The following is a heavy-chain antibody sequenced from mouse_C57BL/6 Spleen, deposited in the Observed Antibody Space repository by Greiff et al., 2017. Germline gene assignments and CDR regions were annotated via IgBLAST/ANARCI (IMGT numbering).Heavy chain of an antibody. D-gene: IGHD3-3*01. CDR1: GFNIKDDY. CDR3: TTGTNFDV. CDR2: IDPENGDT. Sequence: EVQRVASGAELVRPGASVKLSCTASGFNIKDDYMHWVKQRPEQGLEWIGWIDPENGDTEYASKFQGKATITADTSSNTAYLQLSSLTSEDTAVYYCTTGTNFDVWGTGTTVTVSS. V-gene: IGHV14-4*01. J-gene: IGHJ1*03.